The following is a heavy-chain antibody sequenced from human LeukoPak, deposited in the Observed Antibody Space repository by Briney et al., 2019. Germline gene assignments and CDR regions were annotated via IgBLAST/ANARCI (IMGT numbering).Heavy chain of an antibody. Sequence: PGGSLRLSCAASGFTFSSYSMNWVREAPGKGLEWVSYISSSSSTIYYADSVKGRFTISRDNAKNSLYLQMNSLRAEDTAVYYCARSVVVPAAMGGYYGMDVWGQGTTVTVSS. CDR3: ARSVVVPAAMGGYYGMDV. CDR1: GFTFSSYS. V-gene: IGHV3-48*04. D-gene: IGHD2-2*01. CDR2: ISSSSSTI. J-gene: IGHJ6*02.